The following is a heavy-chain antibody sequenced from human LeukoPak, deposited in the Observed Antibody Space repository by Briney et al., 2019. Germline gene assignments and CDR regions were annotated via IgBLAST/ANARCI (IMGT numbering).Heavy chain of an antibody. V-gene: IGHV1-69*05. Sequence: ASVKVSCKASGGTFSSYAISWVRQAPGQGLEWMGGIIPIFGTANYAQKFQGRVTMTRDTSISTAYMELSRLRSDDTAVYYCARASSGFDYWGQGTLVTVSS. CDR2: IIPIFGTA. CDR1: GGTFSSYA. CDR3: ARASSGFDY. D-gene: IGHD3-10*01. J-gene: IGHJ4*02.